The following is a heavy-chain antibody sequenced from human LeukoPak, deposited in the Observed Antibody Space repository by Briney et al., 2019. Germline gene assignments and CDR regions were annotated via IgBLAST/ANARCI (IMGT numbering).Heavy chain of an antibody. Sequence: SETLSLTCAVYGGSFSGYYWSWIRQPPGKGLEWIGEINHSGSTNYNPSLKSRVTISVDTSKNQFSLKLRSVTAADTAVYYCARDRYYYDSSGTTWFDPWGQGTLVTVSS. J-gene: IGHJ5*02. D-gene: IGHD3-22*01. CDR3: ARDRYYYDSSGTTWFDP. V-gene: IGHV4-34*01. CDR1: GGSFSGYY. CDR2: INHSGST.